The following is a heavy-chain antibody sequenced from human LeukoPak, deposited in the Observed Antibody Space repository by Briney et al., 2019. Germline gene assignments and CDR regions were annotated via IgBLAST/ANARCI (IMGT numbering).Heavy chain of an antibody. CDR3: ARDLVVLELGPPYGMDV. Sequence: PGRSLRLSCAASGFTFSSYAMHWVRQAPGKGLEWVAVISYDGSNKYYADSVKGRFTISRDNSKNTLYLQMNSLRAEDTAVYYCARDLVVLELGPPYGMDVWGQGTTVTVSS. CDR2: ISYDGSNK. J-gene: IGHJ6*02. CDR1: GFTFSSYA. D-gene: IGHD7-27*01. V-gene: IGHV3-30-3*01.